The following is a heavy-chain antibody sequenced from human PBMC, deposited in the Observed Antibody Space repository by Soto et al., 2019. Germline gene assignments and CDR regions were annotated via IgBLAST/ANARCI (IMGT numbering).Heavy chain of an antibody. J-gene: IGHJ4*02. CDR2: IYTGDGT. V-gene: IGHV3-66*01. Sequence: EVQLVESGGGLVQPGGSLRLSCAASGFTVSSNYMSWVRQAPGKGLEWVSVIYTGDGTYYADSVKGRFTISRDNSKNTLYLQMNRLRAEDTAVYYCARGQLLAVRWGQGTLVTVYS. CDR3: ARGQLLAVR. D-gene: IGHD3-3*02. CDR1: GFTVSSNY.